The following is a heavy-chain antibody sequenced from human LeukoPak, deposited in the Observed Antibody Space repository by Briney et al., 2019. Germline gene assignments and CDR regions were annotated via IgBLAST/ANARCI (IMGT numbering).Heavy chain of an antibody. V-gene: IGHV3-30*02. J-gene: IGHJ4*02. CDR3: ARLGYCSSTSCYSRPGQD. CDR2: IRYDGSNK. CDR1: GFTFSSYG. D-gene: IGHD2-2*02. Sequence: GGSLRLSCAASGFTFSSYGMHWVRQAPGKGLEWVAFIRYDGSNKYYADSVNGRFTISRDNSKNTLYLQMNSLRAEDTAVYYCARLGYCSSTSCYSRPGQDWGQGTLVTVSS.